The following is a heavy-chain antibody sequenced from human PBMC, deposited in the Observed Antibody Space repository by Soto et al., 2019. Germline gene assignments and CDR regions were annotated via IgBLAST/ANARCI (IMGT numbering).Heavy chain of an antibody. J-gene: IGHJ6*03. CDR2: ISGSGGST. V-gene: IGHV3-23*01. CDR1: GFTFSSYA. D-gene: IGHD2-15*01. Sequence: EVQLLESGGGLVQPGGSLRLSCAASGFTFSSYAMSWVRQAPGKGLEGVSAISGSGGSTYYADSVKGRFTISRDNSKNTLYLQMNSLRAEDTAVYYCATSYCSGGSCYSHFNYYYHYMDVWGKGTTVTVSS. CDR3: ATSYCSGGSCYSHFNYYYHYMDV.